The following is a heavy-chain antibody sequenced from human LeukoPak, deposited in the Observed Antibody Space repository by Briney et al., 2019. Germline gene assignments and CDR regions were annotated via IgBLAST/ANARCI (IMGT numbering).Heavy chain of an antibody. CDR1: GGSISSSNW. Sequence: RTSGTLSLTCAVSGGSISSSNWWSWVRQPPGKGLEWIGEIYHSGSTNYNPSLKSRVTISVDTSKNQFSLKLSSVTAADTAVYYCARHPMGDPIVVAQWGQGTLVTVSS. V-gene: IGHV4-4*02. CDR3: ARHPMGDPIVVAQ. J-gene: IGHJ4*02. CDR2: IYHSGST. D-gene: IGHD3-22*01.